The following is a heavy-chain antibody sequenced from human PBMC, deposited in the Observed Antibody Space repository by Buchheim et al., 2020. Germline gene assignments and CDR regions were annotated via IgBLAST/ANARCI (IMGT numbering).Heavy chain of an antibody. V-gene: IGHV1-46*01. D-gene: IGHD3-10*01. CDR3: ARDRMYYYGSGSTTLYYYYGMDV. Sequence: QVQLVQSGAEVKKPGASVKVSCKASGYTFTSYYMHWVRQAPGQGLEWMGIINPSGGSTSYAQKFQGRVPMTRDTSTSTVHMELSSLRSEDTAVYYCARDRMYYYGSGSTTLYYYYGMDVWGQGTT. CDR2: INPSGGST. CDR1: GYTFTSYY. J-gene: IGHJ6*02.